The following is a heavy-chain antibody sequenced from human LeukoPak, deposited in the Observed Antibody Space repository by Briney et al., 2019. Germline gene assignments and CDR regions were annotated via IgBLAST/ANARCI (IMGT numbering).Heavy chain of an antibody. Sequence: SETLSLTCTVSGGSISSYYWSWIRQPPGKGLEWIGYIYYSGSTNYNPSLKSRVTISVDTSKNQFSLKLSSVTAADTAVYYCARQESSFWFDPWGQGTLVTVSS. CDR1: GGSISSYY. J-gene: IGHJ5*02. CDR2: IYYSGST. D-gene: IGHD1-26*01. CDR3: ARQESSFWFDP. V-gene: IGHV4-59*08.